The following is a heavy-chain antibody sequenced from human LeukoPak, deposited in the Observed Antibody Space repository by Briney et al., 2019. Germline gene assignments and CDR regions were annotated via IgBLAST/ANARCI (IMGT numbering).Heavy chain of an antibody. CDR1: GYTLTELS. Sequence: ASVKVSCKVSGYTLTELSMHWVRQAPGKGLEWMGGFDPEDGETIYAQKFQGRVTMTEDTSTDTAYMELSSLRSEDTAVYYCATDLVAGMWFDPWGREPWSPSPQ. V-gene: IGHV1-24*01. CDR3: ATDLVAGMWFDP. J-gene: IGHJ5*02. D-gene: IGHD6-19*01. CDR2: FDPEDGET.